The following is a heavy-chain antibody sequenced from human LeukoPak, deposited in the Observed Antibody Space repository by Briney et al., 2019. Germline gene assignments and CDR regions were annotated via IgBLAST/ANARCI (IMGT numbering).Heavy chain of an antibody. J-gene: IGHJ4*02. D-gene: IGHD1-1*01. V-gene: IGHV3-48*01. CDR2: ISASGSNI. CDR1: GFPLSSYS. CDR3: ARVKGTYFDY. Sequence: GGSMRLSCAASGFPLSSYSINWFRQAPGKGLEWVAYISASGSNIYYVDSVMGRFTVSRDNPKSSLFLQMNSPRAEDTAVYYCARVKGTYFDYWGQGALVTVSS.